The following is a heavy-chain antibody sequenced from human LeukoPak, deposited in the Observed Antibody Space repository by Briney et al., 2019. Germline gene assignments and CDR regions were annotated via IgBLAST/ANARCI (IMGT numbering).Heavy chain of an antibody. CDR3: AKNGPGLDYFDY. CDR1: GFTFSSYW. CDR2: INSDGSDT. J-gene: IGHJ4*02. D-gene: IGHD3-10*01. Sequence: GPLRLSCAASGFTFSSYWMHWVRQAPGKGLVWVSRINSDGSDTTYADSVKGRFAISRDNAKNTLYLQMNSLRAEDTAVYYCAKNGPGLDYFDYWGQGTLVTVSS. V-gene: IGHV3-74*01.